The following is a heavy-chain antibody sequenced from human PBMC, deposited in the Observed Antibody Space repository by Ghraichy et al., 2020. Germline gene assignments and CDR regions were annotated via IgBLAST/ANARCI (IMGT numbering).Heavy chain of an antibody. CDR2: IRSKAYGGTT. J-gene: IGHJ6*02. Sequence: GVLRLSCTGSGFTVGDYAMSWFRQAPGKGLEWVGFIRSKAYGGTTEYAASVTGRFTISRDDSRSIAYLQMNSLKTEDTAVYYCTRFDVEMATGLYYYYGMDVWGQGTTVTVSS. V-gene: IGHV3-49*03. CDR1: GFTVGDYA. D-gene: IGHD5-24*01. CDR3: TRFDVEMATGLYYYYGMDV.